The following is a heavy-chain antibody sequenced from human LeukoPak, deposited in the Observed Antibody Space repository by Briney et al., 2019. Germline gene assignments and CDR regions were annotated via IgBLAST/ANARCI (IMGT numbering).Heavy chain of an antibody. D-gene: IGHD3-10*01. CDR3: ARGVRAARDDAFDI. J-gene: IGHJ3*02. V-gene: IGHV1-69*06. CDR1: GGTFSSYA. Sequence: GASVKVSCKASGGTFSSYAISWVRQPPGQGLEWMGGIIPIFGTANYAQKFQGRVTITADKSTSTAYMELSSLRSEDTAVYYCARGVRAARDDAFDIWGQGTMVTVSS. CDR2: IIPIFGTA.